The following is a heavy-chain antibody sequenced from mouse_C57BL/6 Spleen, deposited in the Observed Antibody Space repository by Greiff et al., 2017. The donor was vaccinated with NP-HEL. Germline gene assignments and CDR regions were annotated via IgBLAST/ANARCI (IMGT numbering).Heavy chain of an antibody. CDR1: GFTFSDYY. D-gene: IGHD2-4*01. V-gene: IGHV5-16*01. CDR2: INYDGSST. CDR3: ARGGDYDGYYFDY. Sequence: EVKLVESEGGLVQPGSSMKLSCTASGFTFSDYYMAWVRQVPEKGLEWVANINYDGSSTYYLDSLKSRFIISRDNAKNILYLQMSSLKSEDTATYYCARGGDYDGYYFDYWGQGTTLTVSS. J-gene: IGHJ2*01.